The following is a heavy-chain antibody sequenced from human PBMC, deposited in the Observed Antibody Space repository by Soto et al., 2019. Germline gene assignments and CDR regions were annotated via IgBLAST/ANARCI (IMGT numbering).Heavy chain of an antibody. V-gene: IGHV3-30*18. CDR2: ISYDGITK. Sequence: QAQLVESGGGVVQPGRSLRLSCEASGYSFSNYGMHWVRQAPGKGLEWVAAISYDGITKYYSDSLKGRFTISKDNSKNTLYLEMNSLRPEDTAVYYCAKDMTRFLAWPHYFRVLDVWGQGTTVSVSS. J-gene: IGHJ6*02. CDR1: GYSFSNYG. D-gene: IGHD3-3*01. CDR3: AKDMTRFLAWPHYFRVLDV.